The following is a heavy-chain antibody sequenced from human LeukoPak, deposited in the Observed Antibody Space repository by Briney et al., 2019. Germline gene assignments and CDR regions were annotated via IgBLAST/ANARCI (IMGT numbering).Heavy chain of an antibody. V-gene: IGHV3-23*01. D-gene: IGHD6-19*01. J-gene: IGHJ6*02. CDR3: AKGAQWLPHRPYYYGMDV. Sequence: GGSLRLSCAASGFTFSSYAMSWVRQAPGKGLEWVSAISGSGGSTYYVDSVKGRFTISRDNSKNTLYLQMNSLRAEDTAVYYCAKGAQWLPHRPYYYGMDVWGQGTTVTVSS. CDR1: GFTFSSYA. CDR2: ISGSGGST.